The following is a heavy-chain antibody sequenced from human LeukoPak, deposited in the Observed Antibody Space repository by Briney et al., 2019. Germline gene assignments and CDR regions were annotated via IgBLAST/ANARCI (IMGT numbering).Heavy chain of an antibody. CDR2: INPNSGDT. CDR1: GGTFSSYA. CDR3: ARGGAVRGVTLNY. V-gene: IGHV1-2*02. J-gene: IGHJ4*02. D-gene: IGHD3-10*01. Sequence: GASVKVSCKASGGTFSSYAISWVRQAPGQGLEWMGWINPNSGDTNYAQKFQGRVTLTRDTSISTAYMELSRLRSDDTAVYYCARGGAVRGVTLNYWGQGTLVTVSS.